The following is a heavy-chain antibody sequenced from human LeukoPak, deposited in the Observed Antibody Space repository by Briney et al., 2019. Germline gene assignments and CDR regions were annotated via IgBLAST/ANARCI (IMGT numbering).Heavy chain of an antibody. CDR2: ISGSGGST. CDR3: AKGLRLGELSLSFDY. V-gene: IGHV3-23*01. D-gene: IGHD3-16*02. CDR1: GFTFSSYA. Sequence: GGSLRPSCAASGFTFSSYAMSWVRQAPGKGLEWVSAISGSGGSTYYADSVKGRFTISRDNSKNTLYLQMNSLRAEDTAVYYCAKGLRLGELSLSFDYWGQGTLVTVSS. J-gene: IGHJ4*02.